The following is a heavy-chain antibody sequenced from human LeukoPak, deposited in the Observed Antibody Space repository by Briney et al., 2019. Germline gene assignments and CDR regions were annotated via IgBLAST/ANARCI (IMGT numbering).Heavy chain of an antibody. V-gene: IGHV1-2*06. CDR1: GYTFTGYH. CDR3: ARDYCSSTSCLFDY. J-gene: IGHJ4*02. CDR2: INPNSGDT. D-gene: IGHD2-2*01. Sequence: VASVTVSCTASGYTFTGYHMHWVRQALGQGLEWMGRINPNSGDTNYAQKFQGRVTMTRDTSISTAYMELSRLRSDDTAVYYCARDYCSSTSCLFDYWGQGTLVTVSS.